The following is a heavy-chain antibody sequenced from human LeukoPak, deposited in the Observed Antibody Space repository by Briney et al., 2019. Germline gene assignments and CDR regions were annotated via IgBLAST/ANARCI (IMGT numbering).Heavy chain of an antibody. CDR2: ISSSSSYI. CDR1: GFTFSSYS. CDR3: AKDGYCSSTNCYPAPY. J-gene: IGHJ4*02. Sequence: GGSLGLSCAASGFTFSSYSMNWVRQAPGKGLEWVSSISSSSSYIYYADSVKGRFTISRDNAKNSLYLQMNSLRAEDTAVYYCAKDGYCSSTNCYPAPYWGQGTLVTVSS. D-gene: IGHD2-2*01. V-gene: IGHV3-21*04.